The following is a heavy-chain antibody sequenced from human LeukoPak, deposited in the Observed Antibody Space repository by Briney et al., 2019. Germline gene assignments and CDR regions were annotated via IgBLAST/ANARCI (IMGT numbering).Heavy chain of an antibody. Sequence: ASVKVSCKASGFTFTNYAIAWVRQAPGQGLEWMGWISVYRGNTNYAQRLQGRVTMTTDTSTSTAYIELWSLRSDDTAVYYCARIGGGYDGPYYFDYWGQGTLVTVSS. CDR1: GFTFTNYA. D-gene: IGHD5-12*01. J-gene: IGHJ4*02. CDR3: ARIGGGYDGPYYFDY. CDR2: ISVYRGNT. V-gene: IGHV1-18*01.